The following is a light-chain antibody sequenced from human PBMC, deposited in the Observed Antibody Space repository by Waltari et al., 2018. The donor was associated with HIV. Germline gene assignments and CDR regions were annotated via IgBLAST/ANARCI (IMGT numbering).Light chain of an antibody. Sequence: QSALTQPRSVSGSPGPSVTIPVTGTSSDGGGYNYVPWYQQHPGKAPKLMIYDVSKRPSGVPDRFSGSKSGNTASLTISGLQSEDEADYYCCSYAGSYTLVFGGGTKLTVL. CDR1: SSDGGGYNY. CDR2: DVS. J-gene: IGLJ2*01. V-gene: IGLV2-11*01. CDR3: CSYAGSYTLV.